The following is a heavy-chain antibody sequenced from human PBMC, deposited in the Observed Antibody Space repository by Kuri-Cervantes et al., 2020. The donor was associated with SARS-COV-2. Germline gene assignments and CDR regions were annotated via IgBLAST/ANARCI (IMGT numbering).Heavy chain of an antibody. CDR3: AKDMAAAAGTGADY. CDR2: VSWDGGST. Sequence: GESLKISCAASGFTFDDYAMHWVRQAPGKGLEWVSLVSWDGGSTYYADSVKGRFTISGDNSKNSLYLQMNSLKTEDTALYYCAKDMAAAAGTGADYWGQGTLVTVSS. J-gene: IGHJ4*02. D-gene: IGHD6-13*01. V-gene: IGHV3-43D*03. CDR1: GFTFDDYA.